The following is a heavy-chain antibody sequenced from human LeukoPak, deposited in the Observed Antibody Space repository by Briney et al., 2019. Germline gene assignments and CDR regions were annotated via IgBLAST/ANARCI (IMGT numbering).Heavy chain of an antibody. V-gene: IGHV3-43*02. D-gene: IGHD3-10*01. Sequence: GGSLRLSCAASGFTFDDYAMNWVRQAPGKGLEWVSLISGDGGSTYYAVSVKRRFTISRHNSKNSLYLQINSLRTEDTAFYYFAKYFTLYGSGSYKGAFDIWGQGTMVTVSS. CDR1: GFTFDDYA. CDR3: AKYFTLYGSGSYKGAFDI. CDR2: ISGDGGST. J-gene: IGHJ3*02.